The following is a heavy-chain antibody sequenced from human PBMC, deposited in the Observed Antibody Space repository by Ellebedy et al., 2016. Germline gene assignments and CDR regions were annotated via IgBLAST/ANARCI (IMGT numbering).Heavy chain of an antibody. Sequence: GGSLRLSXAASGFTFSNFFMTWVRQAPGKGLEWVSTISGAGTNTYFADSVRGRFTISRDNSENTLYLQMNNLRVDDTALYYCRQGHYFDQWGQGALVTVSS. CDR2: ISGAGTNT. V-gene: IGHV3-23*01. CDR3: RQGHYFDQ. CDR1: GFTFSNFF. J-gene: IGHJ4*02.